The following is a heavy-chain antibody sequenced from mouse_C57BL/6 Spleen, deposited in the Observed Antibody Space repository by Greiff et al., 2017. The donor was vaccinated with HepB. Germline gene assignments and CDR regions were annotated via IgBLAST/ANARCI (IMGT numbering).Heavy chain of an antibody. V-gene: IGHV14-4*01. CDR2: IDPENGDT. CDR1: GFNIKDDY. Sequence: VQLQQSGAELVRPGASVKLSCTASGFNIKDDYMHWVKQRPEQGLEWIGWIDPENGDTEYASKFQGKATITAATSSNTAYLQLSSLTSEDTAVYYCTLYGSSYEWYFDVWGTGTTVTVSS. CDR3: TLYGSSYEWYFDV. D-gene: IGHD1-1*01. J-gene: IGHJ1*03.